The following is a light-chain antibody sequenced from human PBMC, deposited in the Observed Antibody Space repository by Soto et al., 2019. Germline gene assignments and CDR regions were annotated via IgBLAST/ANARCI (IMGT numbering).Light chain of an antibody. V-gene: IGLV2-14*03. CDR3: SSYTVSSTYV. CDR1: SSDVGAYNF. J-gene: IGLJ1*01. Sequence: QSALTQPASVSGSPGQSIAISCPGTSSDVGAYNFVSWYQQHPGTTPKLIIYDVTNRLSGVSNRFSGSKSGNTASLTISGLQAEDEADYYCSSYTVSSTYVFGGGTKLTVL. CDR2: DVT.